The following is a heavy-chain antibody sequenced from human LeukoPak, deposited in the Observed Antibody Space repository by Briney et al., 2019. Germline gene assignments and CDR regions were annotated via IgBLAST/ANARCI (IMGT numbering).Heavy chain of an antibody. CDR2: ISTAGDT. CDR3: ARAPHGDYFDY. Sequence: GGSLRLSCAASGFTFSDYDMYWVRQTTGKALEWVSAISTAGDTFYPGSVKGRFTISREDAKNSLYLQMNSLRAGDTAVYFCARAPHGDYFDYWGQGTLVTVSS. CDR1: GFTFSDYD. D-gene: IGHD4-17*01. V-gene: IGHV3-13*01. J-gene: IGHJ4*02.